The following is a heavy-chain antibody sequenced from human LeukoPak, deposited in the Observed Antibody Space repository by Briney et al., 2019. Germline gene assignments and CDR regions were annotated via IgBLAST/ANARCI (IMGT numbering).Heavy chain of an antibody. D-gene: IGHD3-9*01. J-gene: IGHJ4*02. Sequence: GGSLRLSCAASGFTVSSNYMSWVRQAPGKGLEWVSVIYSGGSTYYADSVKGRFTISRDNSKNTLYLQMNSLRAEDTAVYYCARAYADILTGYKGYYFGYWGQGTLVTVSS. V-gene: IGHV3-53*01. CDR1: GFTVSSNY. CDR3: ARAYADILTGYKGYYFGY. CDR2: IYSGGST.